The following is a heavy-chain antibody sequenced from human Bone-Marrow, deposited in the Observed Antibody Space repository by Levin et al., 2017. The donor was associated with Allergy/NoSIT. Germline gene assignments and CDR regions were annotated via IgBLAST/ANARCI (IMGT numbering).Heavy chain of an antibody. CDR1: GFTFSTHG. D-gene: IGHD5/OR15-5a*01. V-gene: IGHV3-30*18. CDR3: AKDRAVYDDSDSLDY. Sequence: GGSLRLSCAASGFTFSTHGMHWVRQAPGKGLEWVAITSYDGSNKYYADSVKGRFTISRDNSKNTVFLQMNSLRPEDTAVYYCAKDRAVYDDSDSLDYWGQGTLVTVSS. CDR2: TSYDGSNK. J-gene: IGHJ4*02.